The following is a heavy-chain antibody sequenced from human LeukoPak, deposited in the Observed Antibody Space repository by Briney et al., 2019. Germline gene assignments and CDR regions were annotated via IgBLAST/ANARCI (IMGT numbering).Heavy chain of an antibody. J-gene: IGHJ4*02. CDR1: GGSFRGYY. V-gene: IGHV4-34*01. D-gene: IGHD3-10*01. CDR3: ARSPAQINYGSGNFDY. Sequence: SETLSLTCAVSGGSFRGYYWSWIRQPPGKGLEWIGELNHSGSTNYNPSLKSRVAISVDTFKNQFSLKLSSVTAADTAVYYCARSPAQINYGSGNFDYWGQGTLVTVSS. CDR2: LNHSGST.